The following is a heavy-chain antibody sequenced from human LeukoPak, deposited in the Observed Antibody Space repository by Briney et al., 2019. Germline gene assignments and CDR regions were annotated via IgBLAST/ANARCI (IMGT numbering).Heavy chain of an antibody. J-gene: IGHJ4*02. V-gene: IGHV4-59*01. CDR1: GGSISSYY. CDR2: IYYSGST. CDR3: ARGRDGYNFLNRGEYYYFDY. Sequence: SETLSLTCTVSGGSISSYYWSWIRQPPGKGLEWIGYIYYSGSTNYNPSLKSRVTISVDTSKNQFFLKLSSVTAADTAVYYCARGRDGYNFLNRGEYYYFDYWGQGTLVTVSS. D-gene: IGHD5-24*01.